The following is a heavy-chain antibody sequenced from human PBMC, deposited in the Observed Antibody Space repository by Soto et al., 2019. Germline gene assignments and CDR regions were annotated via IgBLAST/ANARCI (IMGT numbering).Heavy chain of an antibody. CDR2: MNTNNGNT. CDR1: GYSFSNYG. Sequence: ASVKVSCKASGYSFSNYGISWVREAPGQGLEWMGWMNTNNGNTGYEQKFQGRVTMTRNTSISTAFMELSSLTSEDTAVYYCARGPDEGSGSFVFWGQGTTVTVSS. CDR3: ARGPDEGSGSFVF. D-gene: IGHD3-10*01. V-gene: IGHV1-8*01. J-gene: IGHJ6*02.